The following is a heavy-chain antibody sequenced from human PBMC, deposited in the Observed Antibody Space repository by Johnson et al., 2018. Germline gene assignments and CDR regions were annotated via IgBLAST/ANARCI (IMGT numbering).Heavy chain of an antibody. D-gene: IGHD4-23*01. V-gene: IGHV4-39*01. CDR3: ARRYGGWVAFDI. J-gene: IGHJ3*02. CDR1: GGSISSSIYY. CDR2: IYYSGST. Sequence: QVQLQESGPGLVKPSETLSLTCSVSGGSISSSIYYWGWIRQPPGKGLEWIGSIYYSGSTYSNPSLKSRVTRSVDTSKNQFSLKLNSETAADTAVYYCARRYGGWVAFDIWGQGTMVTVSS.